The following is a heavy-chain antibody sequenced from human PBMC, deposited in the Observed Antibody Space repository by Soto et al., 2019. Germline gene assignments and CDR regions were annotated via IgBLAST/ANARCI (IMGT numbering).Heavy chain of an antibody. D-gene: IGHD3-3*01. CDR2: ISYDGSNK. CDR1: GFTFSSYA. CDR3: ARRMAIFGVVPPPGPNDY. V-gene: IGHV3-30-3*01. Sequence: GGSLRLSCAASGFTFSSYAMHWVRQAPGKGLGWVAVISYDGSNKYYADSVKGRFTISRDNSKNTLYLQMNSLRAEDTAVYYCARRMAIFGVVPPPGPNDYWGQGTLVTVSS. J-gene: IGHJ4*02.